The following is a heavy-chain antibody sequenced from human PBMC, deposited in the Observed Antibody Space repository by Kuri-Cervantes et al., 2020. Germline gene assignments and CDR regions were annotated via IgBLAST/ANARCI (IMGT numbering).Heavy chain of an antibody. Sequence: GESLKISCAASGFTFSSYAMSWVRQAPGKGLEWVSSISGGGGSIGYVDSVKGRFTISRDNAKNSLYLQMNSLRAEDTAIYYCGRGGAYYADYWGQGTLVTVSS. D-gene: IGHD3-3*01. CDR2: ISGGGGSI. CDR3: GRGGAYYADY. V-gene: IGHV3-23*01. J-gene: IGHJ4*02. CDR1: GFTFSSYA.